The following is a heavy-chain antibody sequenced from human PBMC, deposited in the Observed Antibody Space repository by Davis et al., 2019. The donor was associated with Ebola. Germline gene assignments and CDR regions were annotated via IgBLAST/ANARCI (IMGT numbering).Heavy chain of an antibody. V-gene: IGHV3-73*01. CDR1: GFTFSGSA. Sequence: GESLKISCAASGFTFSGSAMHWVRQASGEGLEWVGRIRSKANSYATAYAASVKGRFTISRDDSKSIAYLQMNSLKTEDTAVYYCTRDEVNGYYYGMDVWGQGTTVTVSS. CDR3: TRDEVNGYYYGMDV. CDR2: IRSKANSYAT. D-gene: IGHD3-22*01. J-gene: IGHJ6*02.